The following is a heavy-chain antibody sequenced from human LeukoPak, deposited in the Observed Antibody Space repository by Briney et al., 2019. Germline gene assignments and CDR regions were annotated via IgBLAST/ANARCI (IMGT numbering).Heavy chain of an antibody. D-gene: IGHD6-13*01. CDR2: IIPIFGTA. J-gene: IGHJ6*02. Sequence: ASVKVSCKASGGTFSSYAISWVRQAPGQGLEWMGGIIPIFGTANYAQKFQGRVTITADESTSTAYMELSSLRSEDTAVYYCARNTAAGILGGYYGMDVWGQGTTVTASS. CDR3: ARNTAAGILGGYYGMDV. V-gene: IGHV1-69*13. CDR1: GGTFSSYA.